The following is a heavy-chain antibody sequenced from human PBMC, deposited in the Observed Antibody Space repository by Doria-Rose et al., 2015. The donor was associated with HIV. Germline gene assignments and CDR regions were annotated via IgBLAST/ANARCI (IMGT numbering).Heavy chain of an antibody. V-gene: IGHV2-26*01. CDR2: IFSDDER. Sequence: ESGPVLVKPTETLTLTCTVSGVSLSSPGMGVSWIRQPPGMALEWLANIFSDDERSYKTSLKSRLTISRGTSKSQVVLTMTDMDPVGTATYYCARIKSSRWYHKYYFDFWGQGTLVIVSA. D-gene: IGHD6-13*01. CDR1: GVSLSSPGMG. J-gene: IGHJ4*02. CDR3: ARIKSSRWYHKYYFDF.